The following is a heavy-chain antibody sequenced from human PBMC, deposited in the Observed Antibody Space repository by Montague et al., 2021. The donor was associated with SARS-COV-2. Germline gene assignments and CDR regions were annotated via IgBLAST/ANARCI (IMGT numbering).Heavy chain of an antibody. D-gene: IGHD3-10*01. CDR1: GDSVSRNSAA. V-gene: IGHV6-1*01. J-gene: IGHJ4*02. Sequence: CAISGDSVSRNSAAWNWIRQSPSGGLEWLGRTYYRSKWYNDYAVSVESRVTINPDTSKNQFSLQLNSVTPEDSAVYYCARAGSLGNFDYWGQGTLVTVSS. CDR3: ARAGSLGNFDY. CDR2: TYYRSKWYN.